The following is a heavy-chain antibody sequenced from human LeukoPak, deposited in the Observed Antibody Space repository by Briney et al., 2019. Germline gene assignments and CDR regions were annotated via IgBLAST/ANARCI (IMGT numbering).Heavy chain of an antibody. V-gene: IGHV4-34*01. J-gene: IGHJ4*02. Sequence: SETLSLTCAVYGGSLSGYYWSWIRQPPGKGLEWIGEINHSGSTNYNPSLKSRVTISVDTSKKQFSLKLSSVTAADTAVYYCVTYYFDSSGPKKNYWGQGTLVTVSS. D-gene: IGHD3-22*01. CDR2: INHSGST. CDR1: GGSLSGYY. CDR3: VTYYFDSSGPKKNY.